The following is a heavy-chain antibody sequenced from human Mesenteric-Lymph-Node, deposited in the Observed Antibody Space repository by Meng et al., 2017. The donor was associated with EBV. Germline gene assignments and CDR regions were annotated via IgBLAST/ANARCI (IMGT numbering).Heavy chain of an antibody. CDR3: THRGGDIFQN. J-gene: IGHJ1*01. D-gene: IGHD2-15*01. V-gene: IGHV2-5*02. Sequence: QIPLKESGPTLVKPTPTLRLTCTFSGFSLSTSGVGVGWIRQPPGKALEWLALIYWDDDKRYSPSLKRRLTITKDTSKNQVVLTMTNMDPVDTATYYCTHRGGDIFQNWGQGTLVTVSS. CDR1: GFSLSTSGVG. CDR2: IYWDDDK.